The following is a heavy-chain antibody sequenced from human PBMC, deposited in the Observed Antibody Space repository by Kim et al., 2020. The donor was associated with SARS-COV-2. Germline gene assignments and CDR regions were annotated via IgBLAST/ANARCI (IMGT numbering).Heavy chain of an antibody. V-gene: IGHV4-59*01. CDR3: ARVLWFGEALYYFDY. CDR2: ISYTEST. CDR1: GGSISSYY. Sequence: SETLSLTCTVSGGSISSYYWSWIRQPPGKGLEWIGYISYTESTNYNPSLKSRVTISVDTSKNQFSLKLSSVTAADTAVYYCARVLWFGEALYYFDYCGLGTLVTVSS. J-gene: IGHJ4*02. D-gene: IGHD3-10*01.